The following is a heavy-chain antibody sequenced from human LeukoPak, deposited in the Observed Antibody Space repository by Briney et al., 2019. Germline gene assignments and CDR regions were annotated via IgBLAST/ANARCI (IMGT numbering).Heavy chain of an antibody. V-gene: IGHV1-18*01. D-gene: IGHD3-9*01. Sequence: GASVKVSCKASGYTFDTYGISWVRQAPGQGLEWMGWISADNGNTNYAQKVQGRVTMTTDTSTNTAYMELRSLRSDDTAVYYCAREFGGRGVRYFDWLLGGAFDIWGQGTMVTVSS. J-gene: IGHJ3*02. CDR1: GYTFDTYG. CDR2: ISADNGNT. CDR3: AREFGGRGVRYFDWLLGGAFDI.